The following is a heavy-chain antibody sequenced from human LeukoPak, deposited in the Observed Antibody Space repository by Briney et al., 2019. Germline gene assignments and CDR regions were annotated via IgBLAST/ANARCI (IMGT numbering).Heavy chain of an antibody. J-gene: IGHJ4*02. V-gene: IGHV3-74*01. CDR3: ARDYYDSSGYHSFDY. CDR1: GFTFSSYW. CDR2: INSDGSST. Sequence: GGSLRLSCAASGFTFSSYWMHWVRQAPGKGLVWVSRINSDGSSTSYADSVKGRFTISRDNAKNTLYLQMNSLRAEGTAVYYCARDYYDSSGYHSFDYWGQGTLVTVSS. D-gene: IGHD3-22*01.